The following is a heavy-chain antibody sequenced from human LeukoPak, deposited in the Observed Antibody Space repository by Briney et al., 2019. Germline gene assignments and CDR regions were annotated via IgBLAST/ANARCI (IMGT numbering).Heavy chain of an antibody. Sequence: VGSLRLSCTASGLTFSTSGFNWVRQAPGKGLEWFASIGPTGSDRYHADSIKGRFTISRDNANNFLYLQMNSLRAEDTAVYYCATETNGRHYDYWGQGTLLTVSS. J-gene: IGHJ4*02. CDR3: ATETNGRHYDY. CDR2: IGPTGSDR. V-gene: IGHV3-21*06. CDR1: GLTFSTSG. D-gene: IGHD1-14*01.